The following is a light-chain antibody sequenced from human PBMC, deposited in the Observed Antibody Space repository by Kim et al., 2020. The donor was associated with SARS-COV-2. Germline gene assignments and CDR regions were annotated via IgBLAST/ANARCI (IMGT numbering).Light chain of an antibody. CDR3: NSRDSSGNHQV. J-gene: IGLJ3*02. V-gene: IGLV3-19*01. CDR2: GKN. CDR1: SLRSYY. Sequence: ALGQTVRITCQGDSLRSYYASWYQQKPGQAPVLVIYGKNNRPSGIPDRFSGSSSGNTASLTITGAQAEDEADYYCNSRDSSGNHQVFGGGTKLTGL.